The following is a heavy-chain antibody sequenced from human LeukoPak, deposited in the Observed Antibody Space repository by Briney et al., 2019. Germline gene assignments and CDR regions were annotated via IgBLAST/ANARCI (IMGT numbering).Heavy chain of an antibody. CDR3: ARGGETTVVTPWGGY. Sequence: ASVKVSCKASGYTFTGYYMHWVRQAPGQGLEWMGWINPNSGGTNYAQKFQGRVPMTRDTSISTAYMELSRLRSDDTAVYYCARGGETTVVTPWGGYWGQGTLVTVSS. CDR1: GYTFTGYY. CDR2: INPNSGGT. V-gene: IGHV1-2*02. D-gene: IGHD4-23*01. J-gene: IGHJ4*02.